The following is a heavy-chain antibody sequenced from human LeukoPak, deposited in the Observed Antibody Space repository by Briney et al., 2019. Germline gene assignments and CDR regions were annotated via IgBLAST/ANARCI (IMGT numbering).Heavy chain of an antibody. D-gene: IGHD1-26*01. CDR1: GFSFSNFW. CDR3: ARKGSSDAFDI. J-gene: IGHJ3*02. V-gene: IGHV3-7*01. CDR2: IKQDGSEK. Sequence: GGSLRLSCVASGFSFSNFWLSWVRQAPGKGLEWVANIKQDGSEKYYVDSVKGRSTISRDNAKNSLFLRMNSLRAEDTAVYYCARKGSSDAFDIWGQGTMVTVSS.